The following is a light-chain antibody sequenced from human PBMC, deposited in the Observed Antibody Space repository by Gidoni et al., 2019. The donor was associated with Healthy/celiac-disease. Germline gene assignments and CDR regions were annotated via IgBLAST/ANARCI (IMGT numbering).Light chain of an antibody. Sequence: DIVMSQSPLSLPVTPGEPASISCRSSQSLLHSNGYNYLDWYLPKPGQSPQLLIYLGSNRASGVPDRFSGSGSGTDFTLKISRVEAEDVGVYYCMQALQTPRGGFTFGPXTKVDIK. CDR3: MQALQTPRGGFT. CDR2: LGS. CDR1: QSLLHSNGYNY. V-gene: IGKV2-28*01. J-gene: IGKJ3*01.